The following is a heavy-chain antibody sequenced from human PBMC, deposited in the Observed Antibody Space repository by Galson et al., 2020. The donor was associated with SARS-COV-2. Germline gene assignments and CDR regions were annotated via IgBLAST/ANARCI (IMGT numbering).Heavy chain of an antibody. CDR1: GFTFRGYA. CDR2: VSNDGNNK. CDR3: ARENYFGSGILDALDI. J-gene: IGHJ3*02. D-gene: IGHD3-10*01. Sequence: GGSLLSCAGSGFTFRGYAMHWVRQAPGQGLEWVAVVSNDGNNKYDADAVKGRFTISRDNTKNTLFLQMNSLRAEDTALYYCARENYFGSGILDALDIWGQGTMVTVSS. V-gene: IGHV3-30*04.